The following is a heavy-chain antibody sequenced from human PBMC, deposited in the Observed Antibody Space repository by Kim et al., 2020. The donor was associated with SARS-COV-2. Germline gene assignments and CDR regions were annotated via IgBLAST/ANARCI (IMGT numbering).Heavy chain of an antibody. D-gene: IGHD3-10*01. CDR2: ISRNSDYI. Sequence: GGSLTLSCAASEFTFSRYSMNWVRQAPGKGLEWVSTISRNSDYIYYADSVEGRFTISRDNAKNSLYLQMNSLRADDTAMYYCARDLSLGRPGGFDYWGQG. V-gene: IGHV3-21*01. CDR1: EFTFSRYS. J-gene: IGHJ4*02. CDR3: ARDLSLGRPGGFDY.